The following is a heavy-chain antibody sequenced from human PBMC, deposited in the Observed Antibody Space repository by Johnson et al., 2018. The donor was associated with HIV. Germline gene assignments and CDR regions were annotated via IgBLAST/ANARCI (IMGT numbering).Heavy chain of an antibody. CDR3: ARGIGGSYYRDAFDI. Sequence: VQLVESGGGLVKPGGSLRLSCAASGFIFSNAWMSWVRQAPGTGLEWVGRIKSKTDGGTTDYAAPVKGRFTISRDDSKNTLYLQMNSLKTEDTAVYYCARGIGGSYYRDAFDIWGQGTLVTVSS. V-gene: IGHV3-15*01. CDR1: GFIFSNAW. D-gene: IGHD1-26*01. J-gene: IGHJ3*02. CDR2: IKSKTDGGTT.